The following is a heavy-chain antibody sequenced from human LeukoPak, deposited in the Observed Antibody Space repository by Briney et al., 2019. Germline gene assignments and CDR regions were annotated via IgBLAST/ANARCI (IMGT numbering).Heavy chain of an antibody. CDR2: ISGSGGST. J-gene: IGHJ4*02. CDR1: GFTLSSYA. D-gene: IGHD3-9*01. V-gene: IGHV3-23*01. CDR3: ARDRGLRYFDSFDY. Sequence: GGSLRLSCAASGFTLSSYAMSWVRQAPGKGLEWVSAISGSGGSTYYADSVKGRFTISRDNAKNSLYLEMNSLRAEDTAVYYCARDRGLRYFDSFDYWGQGALVTVPS.